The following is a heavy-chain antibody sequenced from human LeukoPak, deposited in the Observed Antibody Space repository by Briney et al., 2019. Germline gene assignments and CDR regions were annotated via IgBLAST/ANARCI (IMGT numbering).Heavy chain of an antibody. J-gene: IGHJ5*02. V-gene: IGHV4-59*01. D-gene: IGHD6-13*01. CDR3: ARDKSSSWVNWFDP. CDR2: IYYSGST. CDR1: GGSISSYY. Sequence: SETLSLTCTVSGGSISSYYWSWIRQPPGKGLEWIGYIYYSGSTNYNPSLKSRVTISVDTSKNQFSLKLSSVTAADTAVYYCARDKSSSWVNWFDPWGQGTLVTVSS.